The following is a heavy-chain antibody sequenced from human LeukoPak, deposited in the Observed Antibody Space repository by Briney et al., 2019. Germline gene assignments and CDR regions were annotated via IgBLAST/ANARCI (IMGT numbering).Heavy chain of an antibody. CDR3: ASTFGGVIALYGMDV. CDR1: GGSISSGDYY. D-gene: IGHD3-16*02. Sequence: SETLSLTCTVSGGSISSGDYYWSWIRQPPGKGLEWIGYIDYSGSTYYNPSLKSRVTISVDTSKNQFSLKLSSVTAADTAVYYCASTFGGVIALYGMDVWGKGTTVTVSS. J-gene: IGHJ6*04. CDR2: IDYSGST. V-gene: IGHV4-30-4*01.